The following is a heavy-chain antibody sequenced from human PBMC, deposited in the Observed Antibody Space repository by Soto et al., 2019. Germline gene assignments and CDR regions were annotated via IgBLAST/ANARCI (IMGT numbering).Heavy chain of an antibody. Sequence: SETLSLTCAVYGGSFSGYYWSWIRQPPGKGLEWIGEINHSGSTNYNPSLKSRVTISVDTSKNQFSLKLSSVTAADTAVYYCARGLGPIIDYWGQGTLVTV. D-gene: IGHD5-12*01. CDR1: GGSFSGYY. CDR3: ARGLGPIIDY. CDR2: INHSGST. J-gene: IGHJ4*02. V-gene: IGHV4-34*01.